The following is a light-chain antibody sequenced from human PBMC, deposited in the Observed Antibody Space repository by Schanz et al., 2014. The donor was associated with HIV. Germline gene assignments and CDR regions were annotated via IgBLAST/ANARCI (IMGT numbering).Light chain of an antibody. CDR2: GAS. Sequence: EIVLTQSPGTLSLSPGERATLSCRASQSISSSYFAWYQQKPGQAPRLLIYGASSRAAGIPDRFSGSGSGTDFTLTISRLEPEDFAVYYCQHYGDSSWTFGQGTKVEIK. V-gene: IGKV3-20*01. J-gene: IGKJ1*01. CDR1: QSISSSY. CDR3: QHYGDSSWT.